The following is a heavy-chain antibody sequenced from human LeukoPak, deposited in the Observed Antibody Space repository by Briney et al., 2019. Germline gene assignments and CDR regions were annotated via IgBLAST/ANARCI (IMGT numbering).Heavy chain of an antibody. Sequence: GASVKVSCKASGYTFTSYGISWVRQAPGQGLEWMGWISAYNGNTNYAQKLQGRVTMTTDTSTSTAYMELRSLRSDDTAVYYCARDTWERGNEQDDAFDIWGQGTMATVSS. J-gene: IGHJ3*02. CDR3: ARDTWERGNEQDDAFDI. CDR1: GYTFTSYG. V-gene: IGHV1-18*01. D-gene: IGHD1-1*01. CDR2: ISAYNGNT.